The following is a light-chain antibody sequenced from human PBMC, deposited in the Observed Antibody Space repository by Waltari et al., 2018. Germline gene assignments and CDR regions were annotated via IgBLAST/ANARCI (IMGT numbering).Light chain of an antibody. Sequence: EIVLTQSPGTLSFSPGERATLSCRASQSVGWSLAWYQQKPGRAPRLLIDGASSRATGIPDRFSASGYGTDFSLSISGLEPEDFAVYYCQHYVRLPVTFGRGTKVEIK. V-gene: IGKV3-20*01. J-gene: IGKJ1*01. CDR1: QSVGWS. CDR3: QHYVRLPVT. CDR2: GAS.